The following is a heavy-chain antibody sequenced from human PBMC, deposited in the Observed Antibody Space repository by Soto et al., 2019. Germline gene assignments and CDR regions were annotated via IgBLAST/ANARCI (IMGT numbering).Heavy chain of an antibody. CDR1: GGSFSGYY. CDR3: GCSSSSRPFDY. V-gene: IGHV4-34*01. D-gene: IGHD6-6*01. J-gene: IGHJ4*02. CDR2: INHSGST. Sequence: LSLTCAVYGGSFSGYYWSWIRQPPGKGLEWIGEINHSGSTNYNPSLKSRVTISVDTSKNQFSLKLSSVTAADTAVYYCGCSSSSRPFDYWGQGTLVTVSS.